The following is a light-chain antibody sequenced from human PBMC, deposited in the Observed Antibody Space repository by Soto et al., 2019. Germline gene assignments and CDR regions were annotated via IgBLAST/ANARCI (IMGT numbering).Light chain of an antibody. Sequence: DIVMTQSPLSLPVTPGEPASISCRSSQSLLHSNGYNYLDWYLQKPGQSPQLLIYLGSNRSSGVPDRFSGSGSGTDFTLKISRVEAEDVGVYYCMQALHTFGQGTRLEIK. CDR2: LGS. CDR3: MQALHT. CDR1: QSLLHSNGYNY. J-gene: IGKJ5*01. V-gene: IGKV2-28*01.